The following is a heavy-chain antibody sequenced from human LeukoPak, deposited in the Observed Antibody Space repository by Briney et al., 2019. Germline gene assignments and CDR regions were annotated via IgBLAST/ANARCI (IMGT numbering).Heavy chain of an antibody. V-gene: IGHV4-39*01. J-gene: IGHJ4*02. CDR2: IYYSGST. CDR3: VRHEPGLQSGY. CDR1: GDFISSSRYY. Sequence: KPSETLSLTCIVSGDFISSSRYYWGWIRQPPGKGLEWIGSIYYSGSTYYNPSLKSRVTMPVDTSMNQFSLKLNSVTAADTAVYYCVRHEPGLQSGYWVQGTLVPVSS. D-gene: IGHD4-11*01.